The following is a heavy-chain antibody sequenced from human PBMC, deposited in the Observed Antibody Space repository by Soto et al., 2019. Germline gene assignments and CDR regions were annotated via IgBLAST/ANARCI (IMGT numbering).Heavy chain of an antibody. D-gene: IGHD2-2*03. V-gene: IGHV1-2*02. Sequence: QVQLVQSGAEVKKPGASVKVSCKASGYTFTGYYMHWVRQAPGQRLEWMGWINPNSGDTNSAQKIQGRVTMTRDTSISTAYMELSRLRSDDTAVYYCARGAPWMYGPADYWGQGTLVTVSS. CDR1: GYTFTGYY. CDR2: INPNSGDT. J-gene: IGHJ4*02. CDR3: ARGAPWMYGPADY.